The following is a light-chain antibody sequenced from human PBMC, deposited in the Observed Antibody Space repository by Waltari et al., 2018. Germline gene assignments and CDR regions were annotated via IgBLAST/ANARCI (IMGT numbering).Light chain of an antibody. V-gene: IGLV1-40*01. CDR2: GST. CDR1: GSNLGAGYD. Sequence: QSVLTQPPSVSGAPGQKVTIPCTGSGSNLGAGYDVHWYQQLPRAAPKLLIYGSTSRPLGVPDRFFGSTSGTSASLAITGLQAEDEGDYYCQSYDTSLSVVFGGGTKLTVL. J-gene: IGLJ3*02. CDR3: QSYDTSLSVV.